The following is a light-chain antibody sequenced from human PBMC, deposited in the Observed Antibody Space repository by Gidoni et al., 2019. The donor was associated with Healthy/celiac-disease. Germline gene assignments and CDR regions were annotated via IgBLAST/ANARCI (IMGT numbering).Light chain of an antibody. Sequence: MVMTQSPLSLPVTPGEPASISCRSSQSLLHSNGYNYLDWYLQKPGQSPQLLIYLGSNRASGVPDRFSGSGSGTDFTLKISRVEAEDVGVYYCMQALQTPITFGQXTRLEIK. CDR1: QSLLHSNGYNY. J-gene: IGKJ5*01. V-gene: IGKV2-28*01. CDR3: MQALQTPIT. CDR2: LGS.